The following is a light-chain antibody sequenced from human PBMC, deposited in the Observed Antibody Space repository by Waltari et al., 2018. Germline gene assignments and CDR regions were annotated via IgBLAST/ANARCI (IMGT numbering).Light chain of an antibody. Sequence: EIVLTQSPGPLSLSPGERATPYCRSSQSVSSSYLAGYQQKPGQAPRLLIYGATSRATGIPDRFSGSGSGTDFTLTISRLEPEDFAVYYWQQYGSSPATFGQGTKVEIK. CDR3: QQYGSSPAT. J-gene: IGKJ1*01. CDR2: GAT. V-gene: IGKV3-20*01. CDR1: QSVSSSY.